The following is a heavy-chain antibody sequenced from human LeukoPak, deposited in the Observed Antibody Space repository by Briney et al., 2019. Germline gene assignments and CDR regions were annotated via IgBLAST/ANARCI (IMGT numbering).Heavy chain of an antibody. V-gene: IGHV4-39*07. J-gene: IGHJ2*01. CDR2: IYYSGST. D-gene: IGHD5-12*01. CDR3: ARASSSGYRRYWYFDV. Sequence: SETLSLTCNVPGGSITISNYYWGWIRQPPGKGLEWIGNIYYSGSTYYSPSLKSRVAMSVDTSRNQFSLQLNSVAAADTAVYYCARASSSGYRRYWYFDVWGRGTLVSVSS. CDR1: GGSITISNYY.